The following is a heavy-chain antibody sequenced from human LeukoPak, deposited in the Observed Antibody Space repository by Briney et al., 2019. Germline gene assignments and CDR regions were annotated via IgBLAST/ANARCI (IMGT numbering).Heavy chain of an antibody. CDR2: ISDAGGGT. V-gene: IGHV3-23*01. CDR3: AKEAISGLYYFDY. J-gene: IGHJ4*02. D-gene: IGHD2-15*01. Sequence: GGSLRPSCAASGFTFSSYAMSWVRQAPGKGLEWVSAISDAGGGTYYAAYVKGRFTISRDNSQNTLYLQMNSLRAEDTAVYYCAKEAISGLYYFDYWGQGTLVTVSS. CDR1: GFTFSSYA.